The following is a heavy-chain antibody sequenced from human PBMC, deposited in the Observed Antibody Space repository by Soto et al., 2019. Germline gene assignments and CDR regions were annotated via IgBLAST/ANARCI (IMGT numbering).Heavy chain of an antibody. Sequence: QVQLVQSGTEVKTPGASVKVSCKTSGYTFSKYDISWVRQAPGQGLEWMGLISANSGRANYAQKLQGRVTMTTDTSTSKAYRELGSLRSDDTAVYYCVRQYFDFWTDFPDFDYWGQGTLVTVSS. CDR3: VRQYFDFWTDFPDFDY. J-gene: IGHJ4*02. V-gene: IGHV1-18*01. CDR1: GYTFSKYD. CDR2: ISANSGRA. D-gene: IGHD3-3*01.